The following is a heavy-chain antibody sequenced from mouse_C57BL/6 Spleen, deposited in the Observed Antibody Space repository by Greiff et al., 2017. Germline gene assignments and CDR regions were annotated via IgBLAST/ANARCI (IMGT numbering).Heavy chain of an antibody. CDR2: IYPRDGST. J-gene: IGHJ1*03. D-gene: IGHD1-1*01. CDR3: AIYYGSSYWYFDV. V-gene: IGHV1-85*01. CDR1: GYTFTSYD. Sequence: QVQLLQSGPELVKPGASVKLSCKASGYTFTSYDINWVKQRPGQGLEWIGWIYPRDGSTKYNEKFKGKATLTVDTSSSTAYMELHSLTSEDSAVYFCAIYYGSSYWYFDVWGTGTTVTVSS.